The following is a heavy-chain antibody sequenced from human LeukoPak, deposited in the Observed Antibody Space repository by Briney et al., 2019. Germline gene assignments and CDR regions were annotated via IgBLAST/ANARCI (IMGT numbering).Heavy chain of an antibody. V-gene: IGHV4-39*01. CDR1: GGSISSSSYY. Sequence: PSETRSLTCTVSGGSISSSSYYCGWIRQPPGKGLEWIGSIYYSGSTYYNPSLKRRVTISTDTSKTQFSLNVGSVTAAATAIYSCASRAAVRGGGPDYWGQGALVTVSS. D-gene: IGHD3-10*01. CDR3: ASRAAVRGGGPDY. J-gene: IGHJ4*02. CDR2: IYYSGST.